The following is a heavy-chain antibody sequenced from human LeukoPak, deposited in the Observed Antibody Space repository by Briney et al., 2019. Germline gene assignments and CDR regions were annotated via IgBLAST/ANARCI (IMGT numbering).Heavy chain of an antibody. Sequence: SETLSLTCTVSGGSISSYYWSWIRQPPGKGLEWIGYIYYSGSTNYNPSLKSRVTISVDTSKNQFSLKLSSVTAADTAVYYCARAERGGLGVWGQGTTVTVSS. CDR1: GGSISSYY. CDR3: ARAERGGLGV. J-gene: IGHJ6*02. D-gene: IGHD2-15*01. V-gene: IGHV4-59*12. CDR2: IYYSGST.